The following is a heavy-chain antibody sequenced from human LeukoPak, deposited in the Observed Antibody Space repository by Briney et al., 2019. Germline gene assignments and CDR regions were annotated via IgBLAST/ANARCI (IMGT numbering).Heavy chain of an antibody. D-gene: IGHD6-13*01. CDR1: GFSFSSYG. CDR2: IRYDGSNK. V-gene: IGHV3-30*02. CDR3: AKDWSPASGRGGYFDY. J-gene: IGHJ4*02. Sequence: GGSLRLSCAGSGFSFSSYGMHWVRQAPGKGLEWVAFIRYDGSNKYYADSVKGRFTISRDNSKNTLYLQMNSLRAEDTAVYYCAKDWSPASGRGGYFDYWGQGTLVTVSS.